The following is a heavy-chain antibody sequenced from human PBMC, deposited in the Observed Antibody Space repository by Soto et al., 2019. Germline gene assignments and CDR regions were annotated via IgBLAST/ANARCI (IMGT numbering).Heavy chain of an antibody. CDR3: ANPTYYDFWSGYPGGYYGMDV. CDR1: GFTFSSYA. V-gene: IGHV3-23*01. D-gene: IGHD3-3*01. J-gene: IGHJ6*02. Sequence: PGGSLRLSCAASGFTFSSYAMSWVRQAPGKGLEWISAISGSGGSTYYADSVKGRFTISRDNSKNTLYLQMNSLRAEDTAVYYCANPTYYDFWSGYPGGYYGMDVWGQGTTVTVSS. CDR2: ISGSGGST.